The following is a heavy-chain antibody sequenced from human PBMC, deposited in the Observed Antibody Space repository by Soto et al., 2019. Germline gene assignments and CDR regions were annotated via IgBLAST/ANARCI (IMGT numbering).Heavy chain of an antibody. CDR2: IYIDDSDT. V-gene: IGHV5-51*01. CDR1: GYGFTSYW. Sequence: LGESLKIACRASGYGFTSYWIGWVRQMPGKGLEWMGIIYIDDSDTRYSPSFQGQVTISGDKSISTAYLQWSSLKASDTAMYYCASRKRTSDAFDIWGQGTVVTVSS. D-gene: IGHD1-1*01. CDR3: ASRKRTSDAFDI. J-gene: IGHJ3*02.